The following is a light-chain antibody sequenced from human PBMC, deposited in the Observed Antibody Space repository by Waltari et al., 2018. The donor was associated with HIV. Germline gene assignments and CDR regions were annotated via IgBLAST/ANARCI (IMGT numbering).Light chain of an antibody. Sequence: DIQITQSPSSVAASVGDRVTINRRASQDISSWLAWYQQKPGKAPKLLIYATSNLQSGVPSRFSGSESGADFTLTISSLQPEDFATYYCQQANSFPRTFGGGTKVEIK. CDR2: ATS. V-gene: IGKV1-12*01. CDR3: QQANSFPRT. J-gene: IGKJ4*01. CDR1: QDISSW.